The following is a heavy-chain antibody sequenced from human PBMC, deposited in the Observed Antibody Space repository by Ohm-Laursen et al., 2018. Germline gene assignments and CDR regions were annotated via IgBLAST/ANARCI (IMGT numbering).Heavy chain of an antibody. D-gene: IGHD3-22*01. CDR1: GFTFSSYS. J-gene: IGHJ6*02. CDR2: IGFSSSYI. Sequence: SLRLSCTASGFTFSSYSLNWVRQAPGKGLEWVSSIGFSSSYIYYADSVKGRFTISRDNAKNSLYLQMNSLRAEDTAVYYCARDSSGSFYYYYGMDVWGQGTTVTVSS. CDR3: ARDSSGSFYYYYGMDV. V-gene: IGHV3-21*01.